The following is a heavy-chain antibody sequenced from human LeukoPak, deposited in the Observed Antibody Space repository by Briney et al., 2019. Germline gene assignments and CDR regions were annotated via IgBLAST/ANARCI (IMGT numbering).Heavy chain of an antibody. J-gene: IGHJ4*02. CDR3: ARDLPPYSSGWYVYY. D-gene: IGHD6-19*01. V-gene: IGHV3-33*01. Sequence: ALRLSSAARRDTFTSDRAHRGPAALGTRRECGAQIWYDGSNKYYADSVKGRFTISRDNSKNTLYLQMNSLRAEDTAVYYCARDLPPYSSGWYVYYWGQGTLVTVSS. CDR1: RDTFTSDR. CDR2: IWYDGSNK.